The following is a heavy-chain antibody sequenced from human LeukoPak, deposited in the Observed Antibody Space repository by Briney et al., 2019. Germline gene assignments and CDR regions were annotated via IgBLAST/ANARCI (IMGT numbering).Heavy chain of an antibody. V-gene: IGHV3-13*01. J-gene: IGHJ6*02. Sequence: QAGGSLRLSCAASGFTFSSYDMPWVRQATEKGLEWVSAIGTAGDTYYPGSVKGRFTISRENAKNSLYLQMNSLRAGDTAVYYCARNPDVWQGYYYYGMDVWGQGTTVTVSS. CDR2: IGTAGDT. CDR3: ARNPDVWQGYYYYGMDV. CDR1: GFTFSSYD.